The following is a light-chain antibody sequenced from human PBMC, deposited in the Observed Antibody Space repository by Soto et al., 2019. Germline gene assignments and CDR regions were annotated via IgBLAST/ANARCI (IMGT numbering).Light chain of an antibody. CDR2: GAS. Sequence: EIVMTQSPANLSVSPGERATLSCRASQSVSSNLAWYQQKPGQGPRLLIYGASTRATSIPARFSVSGSGTEFTLTINSLQSEDFAVYYCQQYNKWPPYTFGQGTKLEIK. CDR1: QSVSSN. V-gene: IGKV3-15*01. CDR3: QQYNKWPPYT. J-gene: IGKJ2*01.